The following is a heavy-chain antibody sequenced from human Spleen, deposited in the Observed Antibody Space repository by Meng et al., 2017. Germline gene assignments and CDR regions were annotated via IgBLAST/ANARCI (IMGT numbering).Heavy chain of an antibody. CDR2: ISYDGSNK. V-gene: IGHV3-30*04. Sequence: GGSLRLSCAASAFTFSSYAMHWVRQAPGKGLECVAVISYDGSNKYYADSVKGRFTISRDNAKNSLYLQMNSLGAEDTAVYYCARSYCGGDCPREDDAFDIWGQGTMVTVSS. D-gene: IGHD2-21*02. CDR1: AFTFSSYA. J-gene: IGHJ3*02. CDR3: ARSYCGGDCPREDDAFDI.